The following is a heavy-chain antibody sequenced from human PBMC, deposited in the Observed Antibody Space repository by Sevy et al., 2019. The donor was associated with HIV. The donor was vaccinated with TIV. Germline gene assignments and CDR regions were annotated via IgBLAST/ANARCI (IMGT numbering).Heavy chain of an antibody. CDR3: ARDGCSYGYLY. CDR1: GFTVSSNN. CDR2: IYSGGST. V-gene: IGHV3-66*02. Sequence: GGSLRLSCAASGFTVSSNNMSWVRQAPGKGLEWVSVIYSGGSTYYADSVKGRFTISRDNCKNTLYLQMNSLRAEDTAVYYCARDGCSYGYLYWGQGTLVTVSS. J-gene: IGHJ4*02. D-gene: IGHD5-18*01.